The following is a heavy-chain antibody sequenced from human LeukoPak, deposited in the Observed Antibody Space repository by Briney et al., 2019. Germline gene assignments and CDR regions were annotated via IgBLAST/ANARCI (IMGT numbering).Heavy chain of an antibody. CDR3: ARARYSSGWYSGFDY. CDR1: GYTFTSYY. CDR2: INPSGGST. D-gene: IGHD6-19*01. Sequence: GASVKVSCKASGYTFTSYYMHWVRQAPGQGLEWMGIINPSGGSTSYAQKFQGRVTMTRDTSTSTAYMELSSLRSEDTAVYYCARARYSSGWYSGFDYWGQGTLVTVSS. V-gene: IGHV1-46*01. J-gene: IGHJ4*02.